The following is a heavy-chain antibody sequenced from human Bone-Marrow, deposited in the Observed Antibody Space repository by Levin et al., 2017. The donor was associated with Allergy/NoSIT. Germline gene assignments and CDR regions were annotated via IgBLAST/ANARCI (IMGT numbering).Heavy chain of an antibody. D-gene: IGHD3-22*01. Sequence: GGSQRLSCAASGILFSSYDMNWVRQAPGKGLEWVSSISAGGNYIYYADSVKGRFTISRDNAKNSLFLQMNSLGAEDTAVYYCASWAMYHYDRSAFDYFYYAMDVWGQGTTVTVSS. CDR1: GILFSSYD. CDR2: ISAGGNYI. CDR3: ASWAMYHYDRSAFDYFYYAMDV. J-gene: IGHJ6*02. V-gene: IGHV3-21*01.